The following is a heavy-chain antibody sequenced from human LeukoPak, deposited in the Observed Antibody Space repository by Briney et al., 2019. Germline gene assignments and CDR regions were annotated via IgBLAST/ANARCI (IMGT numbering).Heavy chain of an antibody. CDR1: GYTFTSYD. V-gene: IGHV1-8*01. CDR3: AREVVVAATPVIDY. Sequence: ASVTVSCKASGYTFTSYDINWVRQATGQGLEWMGWMNPNSGNTDYAQKFQGRVTMTRNTSISTAYMELSSLRSEDTAVYYCAREVVVAATPVIDYWGQGTLVTVSS. CDR2: MNPNSGNT. D-gene: IGHD2-15*01. J-gene: IGHJ4*02.